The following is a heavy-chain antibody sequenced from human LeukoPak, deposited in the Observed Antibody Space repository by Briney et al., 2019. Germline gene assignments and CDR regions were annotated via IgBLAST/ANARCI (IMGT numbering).Heavy chain of an antibody. CDR1: GDSVSGDRAS. Sequence: SQTLSLTCAVSGDSVSGDRASWNWLRQSPSGGLEWLGRTYFRSKCSNDYAESVKSRININPDTSKNEFSLQLNSVTPEDTAVYYCARDPDSSYEWGPFDSWGQGTLVTVSS. D-gene: IGHD6-6*01. CDR2: TYFRSKCSN. J-gene: IGHJ5*01. CDR3: ARDPDSSYEWGPFDS. V-gene: IGHV6-1*01.